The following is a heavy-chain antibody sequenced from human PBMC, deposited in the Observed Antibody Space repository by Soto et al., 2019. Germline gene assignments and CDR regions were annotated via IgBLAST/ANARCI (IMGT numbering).Heavy chain of an antibody. CDR1: GGSISSYY. D-gene: IGHD1-26*01. Sequence: SETLSLTCTVSGGSISSYYWSCIRQPPGKGLEWIGYIYYSGSTNYNPSLKSRVTISVDTSKNQFSLKLSSVTAADTAVYYCARYSGSYYVHDAFDIWGQGTVVTVSS. J-gene: IGHJ3*02. V-gene: IGHV4-59*01. CDR2: IYYSGST. CDR3: ARYSGSYYVHDAFDI.